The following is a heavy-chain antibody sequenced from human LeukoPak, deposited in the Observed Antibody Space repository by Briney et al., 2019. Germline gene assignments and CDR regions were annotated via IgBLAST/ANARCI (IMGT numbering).Heavy chain of an antibody. CDR3: ARDTGYYFGSGNYLYYFDY. CDR1: GGSISSYY. CDR2: MYTSGST. D-gene: IGHD3-10*01. V-gene: IGHV4-4*07. Sequence: PSETLSLTCTVFGGSISSYYWSWIRQPAGKGLEWVGRMYTSGSTNYNPSLKSRVTMSVDTSKNQFSLKLSSVTAADTAVYYCARDTGYYFGSGNYLYYFDYWGQGTLVTVS. J-gene: IGHJ4*02.